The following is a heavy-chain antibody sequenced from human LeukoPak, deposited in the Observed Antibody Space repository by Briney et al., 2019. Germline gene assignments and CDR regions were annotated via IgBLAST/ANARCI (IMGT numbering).Heavy chain of an antibody. CDR2: INPSGGST. Sequence: ASVKVSCKASGYTFTSYYMHWVRQAPGQGLEWMGIINPSGGSTSYAQKFQGRVTMTRDTSTSTVYMELSSLRSEDTAVYYCARGPYDFWSGYPLPYYYYYMDVWGKGTTVTVSS. V-gene: IGHV1-46*01. CDR1: GYTFTSYY. CDR3: ARGPYDFWSGYPLPYYYYYMDV. J-gene: IGHJ6*03. D-gene: IGHD3-3*01.